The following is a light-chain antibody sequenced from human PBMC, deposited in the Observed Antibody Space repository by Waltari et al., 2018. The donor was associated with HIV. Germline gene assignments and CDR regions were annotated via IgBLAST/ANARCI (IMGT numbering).Light chain of an antibody. CDR3: YSTESNGNHRV. J-gene: IGLJ3*02. V-gene: IGLV3-10*01. Sequence: SYDLTQRPSVSVSPGQTARITCSGDTFPTKYANWYQQKSGQAPVLVIYEDIKRPSGIPERFSGSSSGTMAILTISGAQVEDEADYYCYSTESNGNHRVFGGGTKLTVL. CDR1: TFPTKY. CDR2: EDI.